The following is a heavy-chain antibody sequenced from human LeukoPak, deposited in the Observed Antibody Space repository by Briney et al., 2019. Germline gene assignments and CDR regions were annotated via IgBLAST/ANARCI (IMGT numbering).Heavy chain of an antibody. CDR3: AREGFGVAPQDAFDI. D-gene: IGHD3-3*01. J-gene: IGHJ3*02. V-gene: IGHV3-48*01. CDR1: GFTFSSYS. Sequence: PGGSLRLSCAASGFTFSSYSMNWVRQAPGKGLEWVSYISSSSSTIYYADSVKGRFTISRDNAKNSLYLQMNSLRAEDTAVYYCAREGFGVAPQDAFDIWGQGTMVTVSS. CDR2: ISSSSSTI.